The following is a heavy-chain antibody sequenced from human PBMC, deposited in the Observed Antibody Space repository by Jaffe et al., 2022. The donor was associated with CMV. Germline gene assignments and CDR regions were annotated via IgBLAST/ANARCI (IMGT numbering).Heavy chain of an antibody. CDR1: GGSISSYY. Sequence: QVQLQESGPGLVKPSETLSLTCTVSGGSISSYYWSWIRQPPGKGLEWIGYIYYSGSTNYNPSLKSRVTISVDTSKNQFSLKLSSVTAADTAVYYCARLVANRIVLMVYARGWFDPWGQGTLVTVSS. J-gene: IGHJ5*02. V-gene: IGHV4-59*08. CDR2: IYYSGST. D-gene: IGHD2-8*01. CDR3: ARLVANRIVLMVYARGWFDP.